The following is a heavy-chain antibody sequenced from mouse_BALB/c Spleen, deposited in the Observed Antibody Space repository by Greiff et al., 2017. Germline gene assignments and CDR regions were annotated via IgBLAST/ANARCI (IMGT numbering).Heavy chain of an antibody. D-gene: IGHD4-1*01. CDR1: GFTFSSFG. J-gene: IGHJ4*01. V-gene: IGHV5-17*02. CDR2: ISSGSSTI. Sequence: EVQLVESGGGLVQPGGSRKLSCAASGFTFSSFGMHWVRQAPEKGLEWVAYISSGSSTIYYADTVKGRFTISRDNPKNTLFLQMTSLRSEDTAMYYCARWDDVGYYAMDYWGQGTSVTVSS. CDR3: ARWDDVGYYAMDY.